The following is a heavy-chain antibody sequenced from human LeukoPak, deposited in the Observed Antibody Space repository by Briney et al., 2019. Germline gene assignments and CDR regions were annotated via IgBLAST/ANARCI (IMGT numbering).Heavy chain of an antibody. CDR3: ARDRSEYSSYYYYMDV. CDR2: IIPIFGTA. J-gene: IGHJ6*03. D-gene: IGHD6-6*01. CDR1: GGTFSSYA. Sequence: ASVKVSCKASGGTFSSYAISWVRQAPGQGLEWMGGIIPIFGTANYAQKFQGRVTITADESTSTAYMELSSLRSEDTAVYYCARDRSEYSSYYYYMDVWGKGTTVTVSS. V-gene: IGHV1-69*13.